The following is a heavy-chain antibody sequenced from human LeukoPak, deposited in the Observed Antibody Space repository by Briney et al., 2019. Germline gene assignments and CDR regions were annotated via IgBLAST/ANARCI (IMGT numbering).Heavy chain of an antibody. CDR3: GRLSRSLPEH. V-gene: IGHV3-7*01. CDR2: IKQDGSEK. CDR1: GFSFSSYW. Sequence: GGSLRLSCTASGFSFSSYWMNWVRQAPGKGPEWVANIKQDGSEKNYVDSVRGRFTISRDNAKNSLYLEMNSLRAEDTAVYYCGRLSRSLPEHWGQGTLVTVSS. J-gene: IGHJ1*01.